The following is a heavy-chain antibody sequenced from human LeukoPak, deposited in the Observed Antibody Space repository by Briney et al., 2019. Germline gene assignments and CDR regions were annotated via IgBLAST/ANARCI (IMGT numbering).Heavy chain of an antibody. V-gene: IGHV4-61*02. J-gene: IGHJ5*02. CDR2: IYTSGST. CDR1: GGSISSGSYY. D-gene: IGHD3-10*01. Sequence: KPSETLSLTCTVSGGSISSGSYYWSWIRQPAGKGLEWIGRIYTSGSTNYNPSLKSRVTISVDTSKNQFSLNLTSVTAADTAVYYCAKDLYGSGKNWFDPWGQGTLVTVSS. CDR3: AKDLYGSGKNWFDP.